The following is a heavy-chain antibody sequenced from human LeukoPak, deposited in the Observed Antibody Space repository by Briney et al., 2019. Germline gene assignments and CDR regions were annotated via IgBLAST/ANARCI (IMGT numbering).Heavy chain of an antibody. Sequence: SETLSLTCTVSGGSISSYYWSWIRQPPGKGLEWIGYIHYSGSTKYKSSLKSRVTISVDTSKNQFSLKLNSVTAADTAVYYCARGKEVITMLRGLKPGYYFDYWGEGTLVTVSS. CDR1: GGSISSYY. CDR3: ARGKEVITMLRGLKPGYYFDY. V-gene: IGHV4-59*01. CDR2: IHYSGST. D-gene: IGHD3-10*01. J-gene: IGHJ4*02.